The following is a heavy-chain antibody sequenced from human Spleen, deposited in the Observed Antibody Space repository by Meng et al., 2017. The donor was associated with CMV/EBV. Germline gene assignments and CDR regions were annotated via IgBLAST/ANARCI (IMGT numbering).Heavy chain of an antibody. Sequence: CQASGGTFSSYAVSWVRQAPGQGLEWMGSIISMFGTADYAQKFQGRVTITTDESTSTAYMELSSLRSEDTAVYYCAIRIGAPRGFDFWGQGTLVTVSS. CDR2: IISMFGTA. V-gene: IGHV1-69*05. CDR1: GGTFSSYA. CDR3: AIRIGAPRGFDF. D-gene: IGHD1-26*01. J-gene: IGHJ4*02.